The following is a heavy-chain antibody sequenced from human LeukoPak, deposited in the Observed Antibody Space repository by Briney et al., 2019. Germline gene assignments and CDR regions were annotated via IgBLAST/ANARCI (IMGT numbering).Heavy chain of an antibody. D-gene: IGHD3-3*01. CDR2: INHSGST. CDR3: ARGSPAITIFGVVISRSGYFDY. CDR1: GGSFSGYY. Sequence: SETLSLTCAVYGGSFSGYYWSWIRQPPGKGLEWIGEINHSGSTNYNPSLKSRVTISVDTSKNQFSLKLSSVTAADTAVYYCARGSPAITIFGVVISRSGYFDYWGQGTLVTVSS. V-gene: IGHV4-34*01. J-gene: IGHJ4*02.